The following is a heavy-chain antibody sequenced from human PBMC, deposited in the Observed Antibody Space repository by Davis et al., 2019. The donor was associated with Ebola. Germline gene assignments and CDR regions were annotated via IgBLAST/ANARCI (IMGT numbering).Heavy chain of an antibody. Sequence: MPSETLSLTCAVYGGSFSGHYWNWIRQPPGKGLEWIGEINHSGSTNYNPSLKSRVTISVDTSKNQFSLKLSSVTAADTAVYYCAREGFWSGYRSRFDYWGQGTLVTVSS. CDR3: AREGFWSGYRSRFDY. V-gene: IGHV4-34*01. CDR2: INHSGST. D-gene: IGHD3-3*01. CDR1: GGSFSGHY. J-gene: IGHJ4*02.